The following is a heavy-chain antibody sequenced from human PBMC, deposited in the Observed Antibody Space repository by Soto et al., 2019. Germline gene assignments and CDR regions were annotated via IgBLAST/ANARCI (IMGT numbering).Heavy chain of an antibody. V-gene: IGHV4-59*01. CDR2: IYYSGST. CDR1: GGSISSYY. Sequence: SETLSLTCTVSGGSISSYYWSWIRQPPGKGLEWIGYIYYSGSTNYNPSLKSRVTIAVDTSKNQFSLKLSSVTAADTAVYYCARGVGYYDFWSGTPKIYYYYYMDVWGKGTTVTV. J-gene: IGHJ6*03. CDR3: ARGVGYYDFWSGTPKIYYYYYMDV. D-gene: IGHD3-3*01.